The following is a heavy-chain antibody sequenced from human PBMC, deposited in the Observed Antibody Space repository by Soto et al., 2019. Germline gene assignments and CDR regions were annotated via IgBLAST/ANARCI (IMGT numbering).Heavy chain of an antibody. V-gene: IGHV1-18*01. J-gene: IGHJ4*02. CDR2: ISAYNGNT. CDR3: ARDLGQQLVDY. CDR1: GYTFTSYG. D-gene: IGHD6-13*01. Sequence: ASVKVSCKASGYTFTSYGISWVRQAPGQGLEWMGWISAYNGNTKYAQKLQGRVTMTTDTSTSTAYMEVRSLRSDDTAMYYCARDLGQQLVDYWGQGTLVTVSS.